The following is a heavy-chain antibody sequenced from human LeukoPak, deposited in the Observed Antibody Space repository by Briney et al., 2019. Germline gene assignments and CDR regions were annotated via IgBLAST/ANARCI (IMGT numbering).Heavy chain of an antibody. Sequence: SETLSLTCTVSGGSISGFYWSWIRQPPGKGLEWIGYIHYSGSTNYNPSLKSRVIISLDTSKNQFSLRLSSVTAADTAVYYCARHARKRLTSNWDFWGQGTLVTVSS. CDR2: IHYSGST. J-gene: IGHJ4*02. CDR3: ARHARKRLTSNWDF. CDR1: GGSISGFY. D-gene: IGHD2-21*02. V-gene: IGHV4-59*08.